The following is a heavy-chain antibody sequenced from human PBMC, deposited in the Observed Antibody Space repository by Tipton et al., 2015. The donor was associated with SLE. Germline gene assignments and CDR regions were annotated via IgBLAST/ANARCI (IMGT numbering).Heavy chain of an antibody. Sequence: SLRLSCADSGLTFSSYSMNWVRQAPGKGLEWVSAISGGGGSTNYADFVKGRFSISRDNSKNILYLQMNNLRAEDTATYYCAKDRDYVWGTFRPHWGQGTLVSVS. CDR3: AKDRDYVWGTFRPH. V-gene: IGHV3-23*01. CDR2: ISGGGGST. D-gene: IGHD3-16*01. J-gene: IGHJ4*02. CDR1: GLTFSSYS.